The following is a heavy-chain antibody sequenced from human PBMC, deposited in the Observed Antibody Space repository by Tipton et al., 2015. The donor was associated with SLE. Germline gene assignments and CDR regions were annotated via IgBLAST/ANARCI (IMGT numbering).Heavy chain of an antibody. J-gene: IGHJ3*02. Sequence: SLRLSCAASGFTFSSYAMSWVRQTPGKGLEWVAVISYDGSNKYYADSVKGRFTISRDNAKNSLYLQMNSLRAEDTAVYYCARGREAGDAYYDFWSGAQPFDIWGQGTMVTVSS. V-gene: IGHV3-30*03. CDR3: ARGREAGDAYYDFWSGAQPFDI. D-gene: IGHD3-3*01. CDR1: GFTFSSYA. CDR2: ISYDGSNK.